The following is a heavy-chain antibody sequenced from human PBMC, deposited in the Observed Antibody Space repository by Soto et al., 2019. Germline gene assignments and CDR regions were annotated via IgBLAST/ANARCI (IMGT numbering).Heavy chain of an antibody. Sequence: EVQLVESGGGLVKPGGSLRLSCAASGFTFSSYSMNWVRQAPGKGLEWVSSISSSSSYIYYADSVKGRFTISRDNARNSLYLQMNSLRAEDTAVYYCAGTPGFLGYCSSTSCPYGMDVWGQGTTVTVSS. CDR1: GFTFSSYS. CDR2: ISSSSSYI. D-gene: IGHD2-2*01. V-gene: IGHV3-21*01. CDR3: AGTPGFLGYCSSTSCPYGMDV. J-gene: IGHJ6*02.